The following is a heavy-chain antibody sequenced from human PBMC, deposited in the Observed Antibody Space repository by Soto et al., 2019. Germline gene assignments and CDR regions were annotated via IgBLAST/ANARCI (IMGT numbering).Heavy chain of an antibody. CDR1: GFTFSSYS. Sequence: EVQLVESGGGLVKPGGSLRLSCAASGFTFSSYSMNWVRQAPGKGLEWVSSISSSSSYIYYADSVKGRFTISRDNAKNSLYLQMNSLRAEDTAVYYCARVGRGMVRGVTTKTGFDYWCQGTLVTVSS. J-gene: IGHJ4*02. D-gene: IGHD3-10*01. V-gene: IGHV3-21*01. CDR2: ISSSSSYI. CDR3: ARVGRGMVRGVTTKTGFDY.